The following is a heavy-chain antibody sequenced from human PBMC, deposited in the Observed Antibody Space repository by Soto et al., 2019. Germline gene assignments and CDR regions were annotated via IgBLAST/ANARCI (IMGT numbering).Heavy chain of an antibody. D-gene: IGHD1-26*01. CDR3: ARGRAIYGEWDYYDY. Sequence: VQLHESGPRLVKPSETLSLTCTVSGGSIREYYWTWIRQSPGRGLQWLGFVSDSGKSDSDASLKARFAISLDTSRSQFSLRLTSVTAADTARYFCARGRAIYGEWDYYDYWGQGAQVTVSS. J-gene: IGHJ4*02. V-gene: IGHV4-59*01. CDR1: GGSIREYY. CDR2: VSDSGKS.